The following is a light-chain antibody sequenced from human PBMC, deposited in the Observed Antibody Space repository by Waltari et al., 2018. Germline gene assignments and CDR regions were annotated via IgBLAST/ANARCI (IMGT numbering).Light chain of an antibody. CDR1: KLGEKF. CDR3: QAWDSGVV. CDR2: QDT. Sequence: SYELTQSPSLSVSPGQTASITCSGDKLGEKFASWYQQKPGQPPVLVIYQDTKRPSGIPERFSGTNSGNTATLTITGTQSMDEADYFCQAWDSGVVFGGGTKLTVL. J-gene: IGLJ3*02. V-gene: IGLV3-1*01.